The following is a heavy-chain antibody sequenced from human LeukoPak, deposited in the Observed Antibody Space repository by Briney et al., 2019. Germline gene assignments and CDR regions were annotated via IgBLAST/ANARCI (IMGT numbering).Heavy chain of an antibody. CDR1: GGSIISSSYY. CDR2: IYYSGST. J-gene: IGHJ5*02. D-gene: IGHD6-19*01. CDR3: ARHRGDSSDPQEPNWFDP. V-gene: IGHV4-39*01. Sequence: SETLSLTCTVSGGSIISSSYYCGWIRQPPGKGLEWIGSIYYSGSTYYNPSLKSRVTISVDTSKNQFSLKLSSVTAADTAVYYCARHRGDSSDPQEPNWFDPWGQGTLVTVSS.